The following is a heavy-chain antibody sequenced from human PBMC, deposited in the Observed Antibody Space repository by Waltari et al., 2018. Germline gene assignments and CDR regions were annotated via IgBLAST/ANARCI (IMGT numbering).Heavy chain of an antibody. J-gene: IGHJ1*01. CDR1: GGTFISYA. CDR2: IIPSVGTA. V-gene: IGHV1-69*13. CDR3: ARARSRERQVPYFQH. D-gene: IGHD1-26*01. Sequence: QVQLVQSGAEVKKPGSSVKVSCKASGGTFISYAISWVRQAPGQGLEWMGGIIPSVGTANYAQKFQGRVTITADESTSTAYMELSSLRSEDTAVYYCARARSRERQVPYFQHWGQGTLVTVSS.